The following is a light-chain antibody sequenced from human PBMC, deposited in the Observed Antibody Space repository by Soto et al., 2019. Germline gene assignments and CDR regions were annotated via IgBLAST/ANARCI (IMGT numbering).Light chain of an antibody. Sequence: DIQVAQSPSTVSASVGDRVTITCRASQTVNVWVAWYQQKPGKAPKLLIYDASTLESGVPSRFSGSGSGTEFPLTITSLQLNIFATYYGHHYHLFSPVIFGGGTK. V-gene: IGKV1-5*01. J-gene: IGKJ4*01. CDR3: HHYHLFSPVI. CDR2: DAS. CDR1: QTVNVW.